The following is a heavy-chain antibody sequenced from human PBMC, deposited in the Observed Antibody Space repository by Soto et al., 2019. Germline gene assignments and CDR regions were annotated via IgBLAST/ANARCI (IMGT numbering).Heavy chain of an antibody. CDR2: IIPIFGTA. V-gene: IGHV1-69*13. CDR1: GGTFSSYA. J-gene: IGHJ6*02. D-gene: IGHD2-15*01. Sequence: ASVKVSCKASGGTFSSYAISWVRQAPGQGLEWMGGIIPIFGTANYAQKFQGRVTITADESTSTAYMELSSLRSEDTAVYYCASGDCSGGSCYEYGMDVWGQGTTVTVSS. CDR3: ASGDCSGGSCYEYGMDV.